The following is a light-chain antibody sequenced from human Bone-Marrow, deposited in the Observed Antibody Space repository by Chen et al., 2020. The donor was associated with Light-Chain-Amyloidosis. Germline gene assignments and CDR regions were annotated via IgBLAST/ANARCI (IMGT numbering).Light chain of an antibody. J-gene: IGKJ4*01. CDR2: WAS. CDR1: QSILYSSNNKNY. CDR3: QQFYTVPIT. V-gene: IGKV4-1*01. Sequence: DIVMTQSPDSLAVSLGERATINCKSSQSILYSSNNKNYLAWYQQKPGQPPKLLLYWASTRESGVPERFSGSGSGTDFTLTISSLQAEEVAVYFCQQFYTVPITFGGGTKVDLK.